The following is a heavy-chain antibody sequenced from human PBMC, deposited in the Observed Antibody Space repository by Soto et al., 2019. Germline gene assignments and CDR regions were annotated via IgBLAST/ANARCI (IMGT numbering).Heavy chain of an antibody. Sequence: ASVKVSCKASGYTLTGYYMHWVRQAPGQGLEWMGWINPNSGGTNYAQKFQGWVTMTRDTSISTAYMELSRLRSDNTAVYYCATCSSEYYYYGMDVWGQGTTVTVSS. D-gene: IGHD6-6*01. CDR3: ATCSSEYYYYGMDV. V-gene: IGHV1-2*04. CDR2: INPNSGGT. J-gene: IGHJ6*02. CDR1: GYTLTGYY.